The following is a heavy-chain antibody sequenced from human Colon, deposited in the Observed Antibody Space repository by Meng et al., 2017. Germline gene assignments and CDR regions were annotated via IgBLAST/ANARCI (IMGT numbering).Heavy chain of an antibody. J-gene: IGHJ4*02. CDR1: GDPMSRFS. V-gene: IGHV4-59*01. D-gene: IGHD6-13*01. Sequence: SETLSLTCNVSGDPMSRFSWSWIRQAPGKGLQWIGYMSYTGSTSYNPPLKSRVAISIDTTKKQFSLMLSSVTAADAAVYYCARGQHYSNSWYYFDFWGQGSLVTVSS. CDR3: ARGQHYSNSWYYFDF. CDR2: MSYTGST.